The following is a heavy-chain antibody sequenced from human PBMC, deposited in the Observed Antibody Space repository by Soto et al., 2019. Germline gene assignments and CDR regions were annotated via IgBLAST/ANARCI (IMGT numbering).Heavy chain of an antibody. CDR1: GDSVSSNSAA. J-gene: IGHJ5*02. D-gene: IGHD6-19*01. CDR3: ARGRTIAVADRRRWFDP. CDR2: TYYRSKWYN. V-gene: IGHV6-1*01. Sequence: SQTLSLTCAISGDSVSSNSAAWNWIRQSPSRGLEWLGRTYYRSKWYNDYAVSVKSRITINPDTSKNQFSLQLNSVTPADTAVYYCARGRTIAVADRRRWFDPWGQGTLVTVSS.